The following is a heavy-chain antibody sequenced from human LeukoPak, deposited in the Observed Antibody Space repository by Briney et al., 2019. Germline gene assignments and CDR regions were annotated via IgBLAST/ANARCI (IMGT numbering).Heavy chain of an antibody. D-gene: IGHD3-10*01. Sequence: ASVKVSCKASGCTFTSYGINWVRQAPGQGLGWMGWISVYNGNTNYAPKLQGRVTMTTDTSTNTAYMELRSLRSDDTAVYYCTRDGEGYYSYYYMDVWDKGTTVTVSS. CDR3: TRDGEGYYSYYYMDV. CDR2: ISVYNGNT. CDR1: GCTFTSYG. J-gene: IGHJ6*03. V-gene: IGHV1-18*01.